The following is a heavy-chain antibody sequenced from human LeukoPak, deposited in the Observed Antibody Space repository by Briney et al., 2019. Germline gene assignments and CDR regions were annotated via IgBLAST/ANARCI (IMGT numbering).Heavy chain of an antibody. J-gene: IGHJ4*02. CDR2: IYPGDSDT. CDR3: ASSYYYDSSGYYPPGY. D-gene: IGHD3-22*01. Sequence: GESLKISCKGSGYSFTSYWIGWVRQMPGKGLDWMGIIYPGDSDTRYSPSFQGQVTISADKSISTAYLQWSSLKASDTAMYYCASSYYYDSSGYYPPGYWGQGTLVTVSS. CDR1: GYSFTSYW. V-gene: IGHV5-51*01.